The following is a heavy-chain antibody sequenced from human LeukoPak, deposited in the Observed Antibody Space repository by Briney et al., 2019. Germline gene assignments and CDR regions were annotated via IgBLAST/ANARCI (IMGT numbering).Heavy chain of an antibody. D-gene: IGHD3-10*01. CDR2: IKQDGSEK. V-gene: IGHV3-7*01. J-gene: IGHJ4*02. CDR1: GFTFSSYW. CDR3: ARGPPRTYGSGSYYNY. Sequence: GGSLRLSCAASGFTFSSYWMSRVRQAPGKGLEWVANIKQDGSEKYYVDSVKGRFTISRDNAKNSLYLQMNSLRAEDTAVYYCARGPPRTYGSGSYYNYWGQGTLVTVSS.